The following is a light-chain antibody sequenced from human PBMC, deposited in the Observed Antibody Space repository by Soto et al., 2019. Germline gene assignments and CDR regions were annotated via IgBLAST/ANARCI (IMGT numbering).Light chain of an antibody. CDR1: QGISNH. CDR3: QQYVNALT. Sequence: DIQMTQSPSSLSASAGDRVTITCQASQGISNHLNWYQQKAGKAPKLLINDASNLETGVPSRFSGSGSGTDFTLTISSLQPEDIATYYCQQYVNALTFGGGTKVEIK. J-gene: IGKJ4*01. CDR2: DAS. V-gene: IGKV1-33*01.